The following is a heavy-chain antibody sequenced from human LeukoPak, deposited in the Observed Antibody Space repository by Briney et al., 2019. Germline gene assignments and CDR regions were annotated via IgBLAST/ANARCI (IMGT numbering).Heavy chain of an antibody. D-gene: IGHD3-16*01. CDR1: GGSISSSSYY. CDR2: IYYSGST. Sequence: SETLSLTCTVSGGSISSSSYYWGWIRQPPGKGLEWIGSIYYSGSTYYNPSLKSRVTISVDTSKNQFSLKLSSVTAADTAVYYCASTSETSYFDYWGQGTLVTVSS. V-gene: IGHV4-39*01. CDR3: ASTSETSYFDY. J-gene: IGHJ4*02.